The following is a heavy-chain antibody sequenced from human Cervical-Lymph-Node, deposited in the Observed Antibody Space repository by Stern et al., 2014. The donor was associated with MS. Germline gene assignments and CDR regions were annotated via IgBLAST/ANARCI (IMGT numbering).Heavy chain of an antibody. CDR2: MNPNSGTT. CDR3: ARDDRNSWENFDY. CDR1: GYTFPDYD. D-gene: IGHD6-13*01. Sequence: VQLVESGAEVKKPGASGKVSCKASGYTFPDYDINWGRQATAQGLAWMGWMNPNSGTTGYAQKVQGRVAMTRNISISTAYMELSSLRSEDTAVYFCARDDRNSWENFDYWGQGTLVTVSS. J-gene: IGHJ4*02. V-gene: IGHV1-8*01.